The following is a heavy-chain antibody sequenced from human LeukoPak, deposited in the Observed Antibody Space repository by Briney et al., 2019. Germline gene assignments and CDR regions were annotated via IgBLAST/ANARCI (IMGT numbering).Heavy chain of an antibody. Sequence: SLRLSCAASGFTFDDYAMHWVRQAPGKGLEWVSGISWNSGSIGYADSVKGRFTISRDNTKNSLYLRMNSLRVEDTALYYCAKDMAPGYGSGSPQDSWGQGILVTVSS. CDR3: AKDMAPGYGSGSPQDS. J-gene: IGHJ4*02. D-gene: IGHD3-10*01. CDR1: GFTFDDYA. CDR2: ISWNSGSI. V-gene: IGHV3-9*01.